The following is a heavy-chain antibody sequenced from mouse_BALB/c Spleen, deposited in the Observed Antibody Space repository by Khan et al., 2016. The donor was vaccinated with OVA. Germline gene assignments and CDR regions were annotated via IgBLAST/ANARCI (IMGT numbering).Heavy chain of an antibody. CDR3: SGGYYGGFAY. CDR2: IYPGDGDT. V-gene: IGHV1-80*01. D-gene: IGHD2-3*01. J-gene: IGHJ2*01. Sequence: VQLQESGAELVRPGSSVKISCRASGYAFSSYWLNWVKQRPGQGLEWIGQIYPGDGDTNYNGKFKGKVTLTADKSSSTAYMQLSSLTSEDSAVFFCSGGYYGGFAYWGQGTTLTVSS. CDR1: GYAFSSYW.